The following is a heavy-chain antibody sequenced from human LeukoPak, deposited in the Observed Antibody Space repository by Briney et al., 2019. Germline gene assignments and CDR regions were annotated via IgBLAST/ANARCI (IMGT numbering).Heavy chain of an antibody. V-gene: IGHV4-39*07. D-gene: IGHD3-22*01. CDR2: IYYSGST. J-gene: IGHJ4*02. CDR1: GGSISSYY. Sequence: PSETLSLTCTVSGGSISSYYWGWIRQPPGKGLEWIGSIYYSGSTYYNPSLKSRVTISVDTSKNQFSLKLSSVTAADTAVYYCASIPYYYDSSGYILIPGDYWGQGTLVTVSS. CDR3: ASIPYYYDSSGYILIPGDY.